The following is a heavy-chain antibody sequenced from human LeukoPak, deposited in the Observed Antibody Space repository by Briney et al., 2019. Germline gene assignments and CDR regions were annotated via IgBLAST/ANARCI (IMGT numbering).Heavy chain of an antibody. V-gene: IGHV1-18*01. CDR2: IKTRNGNA. J-gene: IGHJ4*02. Sequence: GASVKVSCKASGYTFTTYEIIWVREAPGQGLEWMGWIKTRNGNANYAHQLQGRVTMTTDTSTSTSYMELASLRFDDTAIYYCARNHLGLGLWGQGTLVTVSS. D-gene: IGHD3-16*01. CDR1: GYTFTTYE. CDR3: ARNHLGLGL.